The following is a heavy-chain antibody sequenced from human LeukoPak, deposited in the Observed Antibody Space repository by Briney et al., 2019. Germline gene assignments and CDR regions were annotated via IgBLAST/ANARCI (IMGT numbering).Heavy chain of an antibody. CDR1: GYTFTGYY. Sequence: ASVKVSCKASGYTFTGYYMHWVRQAPGQGLERMGWINPNSGGTNYAQKFQGRDTMTRDTSISTAYMELSRLRSDDTAVYYCARDGDPEIYYDSSGSYYWGQGTLVTVSS. CDR3: ARDGDPEIYYDSSGSYY. V-gene: IGHV1-2*02. D-gene: IGHD3-22*01. J-gene: IGHJ4*02. CDR2: INPNSGGT.